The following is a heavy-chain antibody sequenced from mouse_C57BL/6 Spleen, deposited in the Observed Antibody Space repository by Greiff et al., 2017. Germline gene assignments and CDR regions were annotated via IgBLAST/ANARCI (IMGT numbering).Heavy chain of an antibody. CDR1: GYSITSGYY. CDR3: ARVAGWGFAY. V-gene: IGHV3-6*01. Sequence: EVKLMESGPGLVKPSQSLSLSCSVSGYSITSGYYWNWIRQCPGNKLEWMGYISYDGSKNRISITPDTSKNQFFLKLNSVTTEDTAAYYCARVAGWGFAYWGQGTLVTVSA. J-gene: IGHJ3*01. D-gene: IGHD1-1*02. CDR2: ISYDGS.